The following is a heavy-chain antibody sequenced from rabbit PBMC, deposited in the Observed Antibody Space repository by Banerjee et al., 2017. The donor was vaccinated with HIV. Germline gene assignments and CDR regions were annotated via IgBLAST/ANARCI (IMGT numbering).Heavy chain of an antibody. J-gene: IGHJ4*01. CDR3: ARDSGNYPDYFGL. V-gene: IGHV1S45*01. D-gene: IGHD1-1*01. CDR2: ISAGNSGST. CDR1: GIDFSSSYY. Sequence: QEQLEESGGDLVKPGGTLTLTCKASGIDFSSSYYMCWVRQAPGKGLEWIACISAGNSGSTYYASWAKGRFTISKTSSTTVTLQMTSLTAADTATYFCARDSGNYPDYFGLWGPGTLVTVS.